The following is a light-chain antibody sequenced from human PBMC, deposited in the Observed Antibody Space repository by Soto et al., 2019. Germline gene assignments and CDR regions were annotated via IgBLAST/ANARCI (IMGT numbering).Light chain of an antibody. CDR1: QGISNY. CDR3: QKYNSALIFT. V-gene: IGKV1-27*01. CDR2: AAS. Sequence: DIQMTQSPSSLSASVGDRVTITCRASQGISNYLAWYQQKPGKVPKLLIYAASTLQSGVPSRFSGSGYGTDFTLTISSLQPEDVATYYCQKYNSALIFTFGPGTKVDIK. J-gene: IGKJ3*01.